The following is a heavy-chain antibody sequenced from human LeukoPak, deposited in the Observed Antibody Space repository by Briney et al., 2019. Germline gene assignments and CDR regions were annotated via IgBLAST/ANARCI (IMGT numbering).Heavy chain of an antibody. CDR1: GGSISSSNW. Sequence: PSETLSLTCAVSGGSISSSNWWSWVRQPPGKGLEWIGEIYHSGSTNYNPSLKSRVTISVDKSKNQFSLKLSSVTAADTAVYYCARSITMVRGVIVGYFDYWGQGTLVTVSS. CDR3: ARSITMVRGVIVGYFDY. V-gene: IGHV4-4*02. J-gene: IGHJ4*02. CDR2: IYHSGST. D-gene: IGHD3-10*01.